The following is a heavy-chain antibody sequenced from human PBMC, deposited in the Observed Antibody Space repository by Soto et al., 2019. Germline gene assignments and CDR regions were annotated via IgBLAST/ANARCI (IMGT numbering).Heavy chain of an antibody. CDR3: ARAMVCSSTSRYLGRYYYYYGMDV. J-gene: IGHJ6*02. V-gene: IGHV1-69*13. D-gene: IGHD2-2*01. CDR1: GGTFSSYA. Sequence: SVKVSCKASGGTFSSYAISWVRQAPGQGLEWMGGIIPIFGTANYAQKFQGRVTITADESTSTAYMELSSLRSEDTAVYYCARAMVCSSTSRYLGRYYYYYGMDVWGQGTTVTVSS. CDR2: IIPIFGTA.